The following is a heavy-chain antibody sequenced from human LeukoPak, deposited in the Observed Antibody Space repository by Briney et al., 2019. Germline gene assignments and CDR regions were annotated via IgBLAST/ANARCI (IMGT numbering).Heavy chain of an antibody. CDR3: ARKGRYCSGGSCYSNFDY. CDR1: GYTFTGYY. V-gene: IGHV1-2*06. D-gene: IGHD2-15*01. CDR2: INPNSGGT. Sequence: GASVKVSCKASGYTFTGYYMHWVRQAPGQGLEWMGRINPNSGGTNYAQKFQGGVTMTRDTSISTAYMELSRLRSDDTAVYYCARKGRYCSGGSCYSNFDYWGQGTLVTVSS. J-gene: IGHJ4*02.